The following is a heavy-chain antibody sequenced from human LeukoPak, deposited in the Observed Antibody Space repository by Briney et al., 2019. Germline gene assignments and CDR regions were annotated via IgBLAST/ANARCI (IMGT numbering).Heavy chain of an antibody. Sequence: GGSLRLSCTASEFTFGGYAMSWVRQAPGKGLEWVGFIRSKAYGGTTEYAASVKGRFTISRDDSKSIAHLQMNSLRPEDTAVYYCTRAPYSNYVNLDYWGQGTLVTVSS. CDR2: IRSKAYGGTT. CDR3: TRAPYSNYVNLDY. D-gene: IGHD4-11*01. CDR1: EFTFGGYA. J-gene: IGHJ4*02. V-gene: IGHV3-49*04.